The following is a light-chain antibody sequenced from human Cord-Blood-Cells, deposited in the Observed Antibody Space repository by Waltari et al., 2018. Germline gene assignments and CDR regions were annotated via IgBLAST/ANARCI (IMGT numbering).Light chain of an antibody. CDR2: KAS. J-gene: IGKJ1*01. V-gene: IGKV1-5*03. CDR3: QQYNSYSPT. Sequence: DIQMTQSPSTLSASVGDRVTIPCRASQSISSWLAWYQQKPGKAPKLLIYKASSVERGGPSRFSGSGSGTEFTLTISSLQPDDFATYYCQQYNSYSPTFGQGTKVEIK. CDR1: QSISSW.